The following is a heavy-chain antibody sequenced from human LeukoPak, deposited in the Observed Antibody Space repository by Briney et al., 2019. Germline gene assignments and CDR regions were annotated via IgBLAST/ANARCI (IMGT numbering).Heavy chain of an antibody. V-gene: IGHV4-59*12. D-gene: IGHD2-15*01. CDR1: GCSISSYY. Sequence: SETLSLTWTVPGCSISSYYWSWIRQPPGKVLEGIGYIYYSGSTNYNPSLKSRVTISVDTSKNQFSLKLRSVTPADTAVYYCARDTVVFEYWGQGTLVTVSS. J-gene: IGHJ4*02. CDR2: IYYSGST. CDR3: ARDTVVFEY.